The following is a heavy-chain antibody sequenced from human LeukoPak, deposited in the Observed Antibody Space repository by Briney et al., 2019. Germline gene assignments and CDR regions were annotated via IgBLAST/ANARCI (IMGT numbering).Heavy chain of an antibody. V-gene: IGHV1-2*06. CDR1: GYSFTGYY. CDR3: VRGYSYGFYFDY. D-gene: IGHD5-18*01. Sequence: ASVKVSCKTSGYSFTGYYIHWVRQAPGQGLEWMGRINPNSGGPNYGQKFQGTVTMTRDTSISTAYLELSNLRSDDTAAYYCVRGYSYGFYFDYWGQGSLDTVSS. CDR2: INPNSGGP. J-gene: IGHJ4*02.